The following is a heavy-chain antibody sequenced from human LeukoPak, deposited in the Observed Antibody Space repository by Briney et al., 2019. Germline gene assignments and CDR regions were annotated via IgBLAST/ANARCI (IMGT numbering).Heavy chain of an antibody. CDR3: AKDSAWTFDY. V-gene: IGHV4-59*01. J-gene: IGHJ4*02. D-gene: IGHD6-19*01. Sequence: SETLSLTCSVSGGSISIYHWTLIRQTPEKGLEWIGYIYYSGGTYYNPSLKSRVTISVDTFKNQFSLKLTSVTVADTAVYYCAKDSAWTFDYWGRGTLVTVSS. CDR2: IYYSGGT. CDR1: GGSISIYH.